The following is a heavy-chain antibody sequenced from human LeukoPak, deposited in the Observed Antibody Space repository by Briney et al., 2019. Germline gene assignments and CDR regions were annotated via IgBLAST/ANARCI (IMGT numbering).Heavy chain of an antibody. V-gene: IGHV1-18*01. CDR1: GYTLTSYG. D-gene: IGHD5-18*01. J-gene: IGHJ4*02. CDR3: ARVDGYNYGRPFDY. Sequence: ASVKVSCKASGYTLTSYGISWVRQAPGQGLEWMGWISAYNGNTNYAQKFQGRVTMTTDTSTTTSYMQLRSLRSDDTAIYYCARVDGYNYGRPFDYWGQGTLVTVSS. CDR2: ISAYNGNT.